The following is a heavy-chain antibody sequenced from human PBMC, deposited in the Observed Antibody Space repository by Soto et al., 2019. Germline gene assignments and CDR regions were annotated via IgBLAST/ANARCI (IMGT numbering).Heavy chain of an antibody. CDR1: GGSISSYY. V-gene: IGHV4-59*01. CDR3: GRLGVTSFFVY. CDR2: IYYSGST. J-gene: IGHJ4*02. D-gene: IGHD2-21*02. Sequence: PSETLSLTCTVSGGSISSYYWSWIRQPPGKGLEWIGYIYYSGSTNYNPSLKSRVTISVGTSKNQFSLKLSSVTAADTVVYCCGRLGVTSFFVYRGQGTLVTVSS.